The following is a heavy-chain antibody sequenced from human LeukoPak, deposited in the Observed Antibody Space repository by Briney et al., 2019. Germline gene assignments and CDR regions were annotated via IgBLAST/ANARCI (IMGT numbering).Heavy chain of an antibody. CDR2: ITASGDTA. CDR3: ARSQWDLTYYFQY. V-gene: IGHV3-23*01. D-gene: IGHD1-26*01. Sequence: GGSLRLPCAASGFTFSSFAMSWVRQAPGKGLEWVSHITASGDTAYYADSVEGRFTVSRDNSENTLYLQMNSLRAEDTAIYYCARSQWDLTYYFQYWGQGTLVTVSS. J-gene: IGHJ4*02. CDR1: GFTFSSFA.